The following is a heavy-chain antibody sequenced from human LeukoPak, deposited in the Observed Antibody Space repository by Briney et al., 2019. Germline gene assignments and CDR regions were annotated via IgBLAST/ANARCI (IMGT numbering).Heavy chain of an antibody. J-gene: IGHJ4*02. CDR1: GYTFTGYY. Sequence: ASVKVSCKASGYTFTGYYMHWVRQAPGQGLEWMGWINPNSGGTNYAQKFQGRVTMTRDTSISTAYMELSSLRSEDTAVYYCARDSISIFTGSYYTYYFDYWGQGTLVTVSS. CDR3: ARDSISIFTGSYYTYYFDY. V-gene: IGHV1-2*02. D-gene: IGHD3-10*01. CDR2: INPNSGGT.